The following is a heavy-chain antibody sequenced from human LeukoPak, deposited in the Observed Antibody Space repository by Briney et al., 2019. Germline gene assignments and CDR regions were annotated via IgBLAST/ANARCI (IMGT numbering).Heavy chain of an antibody. D-gene: IGHD3-9*01. CDR1: GFTFSNAW. V-gene: IGHV3-15*01. J-gene: IGHJ6*02. Sequence: GSLRLSCAASGFTFSNAWMSWVRQAPGKGLEWVGRIKSKTDGGTTDYAAPVKGRFTISRDDSKNTLYLQMNSLRAEDTAVYYCAKKYYDILTGYYVQYSAMDVWGQGTTVTVSS. CDR2: IKSKTDGGTT. CDR3: AKKYYDILTGYYVQYSAMDV.